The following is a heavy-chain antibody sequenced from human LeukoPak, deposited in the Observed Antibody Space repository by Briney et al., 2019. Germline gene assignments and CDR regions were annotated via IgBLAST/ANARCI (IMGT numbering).Heavy chain of an antibody. V-gene: IGHV4-59*11. CDR3: ARYEEFSTGYSASSPRHYFDH. J-gene: IGHJ4*02. CDR2: IYYTGST. D-gene: IGHD3/OR15-3a*01. CDR1: GGSINSHY. Sequence: PSETLSLTCTVSGGSINSHYWSWIRRPPGKGLEGIGHIYYTGSTYYKPSVESRVTISVDTAKNQISLKLSSVTAADTAVYYCARYEEFSTGYSASSPRHYFDHWGQGTLVTVSS.